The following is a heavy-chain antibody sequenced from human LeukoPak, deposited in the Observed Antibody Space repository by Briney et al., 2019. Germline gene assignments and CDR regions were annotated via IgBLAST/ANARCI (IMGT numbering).Heavy chain of an antibody. CDR2: ISGSGTNT. Sequence: GGSLRLSCAASGFTFSSYGMSWVRQAPGKGLGWVSGISGSGTNTNYADSVKGRFTISRDNSKNTVYLQMNSLRAEDTAVYYCAKQGRDWLRDYYYYMDVWGKGTTVIISS. CDR3: AKQGRDWLRDYYYYMDV. CDR1: GFTFSSYG. J-gene: IGHJ6*03. D-gene: IGHD3-9*01. V-gene: IGHV3-23*01.